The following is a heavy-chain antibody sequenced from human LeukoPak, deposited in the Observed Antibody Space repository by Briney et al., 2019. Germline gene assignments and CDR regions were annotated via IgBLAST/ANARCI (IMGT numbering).Heavy chain of an antibody. D-gene: IGHD3-3*01. CDR2: ISGSGSTT. Sequence: PGRSLRLSCAASGFTFRDYAMSWVRQAPGKGLEWVSTISGSGSTTYYADLVRGRFTISRDNSKNTLYLQMNSLRAEDTAVYYCAKESGQYDYWGQGTLVTVSS. J-gene: IGHJ4*02. CDR1: GFTFRDYA. V-gene: IGHV3-23*01. CDR3: AKESGQYDY.